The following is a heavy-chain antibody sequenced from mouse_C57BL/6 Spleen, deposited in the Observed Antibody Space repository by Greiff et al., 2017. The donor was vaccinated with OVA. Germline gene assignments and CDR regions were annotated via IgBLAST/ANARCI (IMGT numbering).Heavy chain of an antibody. D-gene: IGHD1-2*01. CDR3: ARWGITTAYYFDY. V-gene: IGHV14-2*01. Sequence: EVQLQQPGAELVKPGASVKLSCKASGYTFTSYYMHWVKQRTEQGLEWIGRIDPEDGETKYAPKFQGKATITADTSSNTAYLQLSSLTSEDTAVYYCARWGITTAYYFDYWGQGTTLTVSS. CDR1: GYTFTSYY. CDR2: IDPEDGET. J-gene: IGHJ2*01.